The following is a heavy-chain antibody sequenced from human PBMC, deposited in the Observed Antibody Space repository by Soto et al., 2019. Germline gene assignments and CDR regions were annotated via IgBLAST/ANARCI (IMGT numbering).Heavy chain of an antibody. D-gene: IGHD6-6*01. CDR1: GGTFSSYA. CDR3: ARGKEQLGGGWFDP. Sequence: SVKVSCKASGGTFSSYAISWVRQATGQGLEWMGGIIPIFGTANYAQKFQGRVTITADESTSTAYMELSSLRSEDTAVYYCARGKEQLGGGWFDPWGQGTLVTVSS. V-gene: IGHV1-69*13. J-gene: IGHJ5*02. CDR2: IIPIFGTA.